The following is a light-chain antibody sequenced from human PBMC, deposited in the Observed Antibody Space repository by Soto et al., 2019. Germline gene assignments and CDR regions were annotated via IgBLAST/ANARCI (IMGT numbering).Light chain of an antibody. V-gene: IGLV8-61*01. CDR3: MLYMSGGLVV. CDR1: SGSVSTTYY. J-gene: IGLJ2*01. CDR2: STN. Sequence: QTVVTQEPSFSVSPGGTVTLTCGLTSGSVSTTYYPSWYQQTPGQAPRTLIYSTNIGSSGVPDRFSGSILGNKAALTITGAQADNESDSHCMLYMSGGLVVFGGRTKLTV.